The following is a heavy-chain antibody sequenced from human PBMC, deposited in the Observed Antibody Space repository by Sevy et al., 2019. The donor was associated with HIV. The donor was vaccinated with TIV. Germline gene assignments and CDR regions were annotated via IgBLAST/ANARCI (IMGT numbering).Heavy chain of an antibody. CDR2: ITGSGGTT. Sequence: GGSLRLSCTASGFTFSSYDMNWVRQAPGKGLEWVSAITGSGGTTYYADSVRGRFTISRDNSNNTLYLQMTSLGAEDTAVYYCAKGSLEWLSALDYWGQGTLVTVSS. J-gene: IGHJ4*02. V-gene: IGHV3-23*01. CDR3: AKGSLEWLSALDY. CDR1: GFTFSSYD. D-gene: IGHD3-3*01.